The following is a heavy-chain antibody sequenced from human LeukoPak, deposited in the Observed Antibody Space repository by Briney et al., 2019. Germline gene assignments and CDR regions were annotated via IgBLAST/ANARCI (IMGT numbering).Heavy chain of an antibody. Sequence: ASVKVSCKAFGYTFTNFGVSWVRQVPGQGLEWMGWISGYNGNTNYGQKVRGRVTMTTDTSTATAYMELRSLRSDDTAVYYCARDVSAAGTQPDYWGQGTLVTVSS. D-gene: IGHD6-13*01. V-gene: IGHV1-18*01. CDR3: ARDVSAAGTQPDY. CDR1: GYTFTNFG. J-gene: IGHJ4*02. CDR2: ISGYNGNT.